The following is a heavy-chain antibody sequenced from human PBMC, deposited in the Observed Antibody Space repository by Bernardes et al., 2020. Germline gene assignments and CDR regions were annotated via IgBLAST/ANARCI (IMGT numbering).Heavy chain of an antibody. D-gene: IGHD3-3*01. Sequence: SETLSLTCTVSGGSISSYYWSWIRQPPGKGLEWIGYIYYSGSTNYNPSLKSRVTISVDTSKNQFSLKLSSVTAADTAVYYCARNRVLILRFLEWPDAFDIWGQGTMVTVSS. CDR3: ARNRVLILRFLEWPDAFDI. J-gene: IGHJ3*02. CDR2: IYYSGST. CDR1: GGSISSYY. V-gene: IGHV4-59*01.